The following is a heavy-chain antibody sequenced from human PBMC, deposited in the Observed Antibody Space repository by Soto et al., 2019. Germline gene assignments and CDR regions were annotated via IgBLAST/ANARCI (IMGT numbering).Heavy chain of an antibody. J-gene: IGHJ5*02. D-gene: IGHD2-15*01. CDR1: GGTFSSYA. CDR2: IIPIFGTV. V-gene: IGHV1-69*13. Sequence: ASVKVSCKASGGTFSSYANSQVRQAPRQGLEWMGGIIPIFGTVNYAQKFKGTVTITADESTITAYRELCSLRSEHTAVYYCTRGFPRAAKCCNGGSCYTWFDPPGLGTRVAVAS. CDR3: TRGFPRAAKCCNGGSCYTWFDP.